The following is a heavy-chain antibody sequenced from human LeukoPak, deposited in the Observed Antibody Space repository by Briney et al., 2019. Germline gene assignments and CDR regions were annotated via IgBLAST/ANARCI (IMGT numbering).Heavy chain of an antibody. V-gene: IGHV1-69*13. CDR2: IIPIFGTA. CDR3: ARGGIVQLETEYYFDY. Sequence: GASAKVSCKASGGTFSSYAISWVRQAPGQGLEWMGGIIPIFGTANYAQKFQGRVTITADESTSTAYMELSSLRSEDTAVYYCARGGIVQLETEYYFDYWGQGTLVTVSS. J-gene: IGHJ4*02. CDR1: GGTFSSYA. D-gene: IGHD1-1*01.